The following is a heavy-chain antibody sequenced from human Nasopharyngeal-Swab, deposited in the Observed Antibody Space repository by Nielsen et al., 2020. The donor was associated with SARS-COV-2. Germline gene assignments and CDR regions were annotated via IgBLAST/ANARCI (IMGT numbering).Heavy chain of an antibody. CDR3: ARDLAIAVADYFDY. D-gene: IGHD6-19*01. V-gene: IGHV3-48*01. CDR1: GFTFSSYS. J-gene: IGHJ4*02. Sequence: GGSLRLSCAVSGFTFSSYSVNWVRQAPGKGLEWVSYISSTGSTIYYADSVKGRFTISRDSAKNSVYLQMNSLRAEDTAVYYCARDLAIAVADYFDYWGQGTLVTVSS. CDR2: ISSTGSTI.